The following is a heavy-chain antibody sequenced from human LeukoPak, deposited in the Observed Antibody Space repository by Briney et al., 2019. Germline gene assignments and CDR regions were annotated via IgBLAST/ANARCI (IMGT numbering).Heavy chain of an antibody. CDR1: GGTFSSYA. J-gene: IGHJ6*03. CDR3: AVQYSAGYYYYYMDV. CDR2: IIPIFGTA. V-gene: IGHV1-69*06. D-gene: IGHD2/OR15-2a*01. Sequence: SVKVSCKASGGTFSSYAISWVRQAPGQGLEWMGGIIPIFGTANYAQKFQGRVTITADKSTSTAYMELSSLRSGDTAVYYCAVQYSAGYYYYYMDVWGKGTTVTVSS.